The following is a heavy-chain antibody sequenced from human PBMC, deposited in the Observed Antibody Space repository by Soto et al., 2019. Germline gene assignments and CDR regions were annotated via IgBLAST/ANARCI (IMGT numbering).Heavy chain of an antibody. V-gene: IGHV4-31*03. CDR1: GGSISSGGYY. CDR3: ARSHHRRIYDTSPWWGMDV. CDR2: IYYSGST. J-gene: IGHJ6*02. Sequence: SETLSLTCTVSGGSISSGGYYWSWIRQHPGKGLEWIGYIYYSGSTYYSPSLKSRGTISVDTSKNQFSLKLSSVTAADTAVYYCARSHHRRIYDTSPWWGMDVWGQGTTVTVSS. D-gene: IGHD2-15*01.